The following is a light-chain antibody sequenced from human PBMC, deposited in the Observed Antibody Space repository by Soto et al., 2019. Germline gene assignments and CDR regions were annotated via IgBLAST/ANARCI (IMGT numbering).Light chain of an antibody. CDR2: GAS. J-gene: IGKJ1*01. Sequence: DIQMTQFPSSVSASVGDRVNITCRASQGISTWLAWYQQKPERAPKSLIYGASRLQSGVPPRFRGSGSETDFAPTIGGLQPEDFATYYCQQYARYPRTFGQGTKVEIK. CDR3: QQYARYPRT. CDR1: QGISTW. V-gene: IGKV1D-16*01.